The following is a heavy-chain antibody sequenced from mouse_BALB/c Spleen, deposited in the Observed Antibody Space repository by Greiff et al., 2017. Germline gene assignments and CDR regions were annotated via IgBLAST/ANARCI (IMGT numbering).Heavy chain of an antibody. V-gene: IGHV4-2*02. J-gene: IGHJ2*01. CDR3: VRRHY. CDR1: GFDFSRYW. Sequence: EVQLQESGGGLVQPGGSLNLSCAASGFDFSRYWMSWARQAPGKGQEWIGEINPGSSTINYTPSLKDKFIISRDNAKNTLYLQMSKVRSEDTALYYFVRRHYWGQGTTLTVSS. CDR2: INPGSSTI.